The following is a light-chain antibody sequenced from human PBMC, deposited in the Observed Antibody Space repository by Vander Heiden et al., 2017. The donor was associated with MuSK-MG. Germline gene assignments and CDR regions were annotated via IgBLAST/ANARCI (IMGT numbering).Light chain of an antibody. CDR3: AAWDDSLNGVV. J-gene: IGLJ2*01. CDR2: YDD. V-gene: IGLV1-36*01. Sequence: QSVLTQPPSVSEAPRQRVTISCSGSSSNLGNNAVNWYQQLPGKAPKLLIYYDDLLPSGVSDRFSGSKSGTSASLAISGLQSEDEADYYCAAWDDSLNGVVFGGGTKLNGL. CDR1: SSNLGNNA.